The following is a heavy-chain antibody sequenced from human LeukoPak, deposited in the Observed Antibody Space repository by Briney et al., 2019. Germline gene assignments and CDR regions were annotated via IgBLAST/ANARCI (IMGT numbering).Heavy chain of an antibody. CDR1: GGSISSYY. V-gene: IGHV4-59*01. CDR2: IYYSGST. CDR3: ARDRYGGNSPFDY. Sequence: PSETLSLTCTVSGGSISSYYWSWIRQPPGKGLEWIGYIYYSGSTNYNPSLKSRVTISVDTSKNQFSLKLSSVPAADTAVYYCARDRYGGNSPFDYWGQGTLVTVSS. J-gene: IGHJ4*02. D-gene: IGHD4-23*01.